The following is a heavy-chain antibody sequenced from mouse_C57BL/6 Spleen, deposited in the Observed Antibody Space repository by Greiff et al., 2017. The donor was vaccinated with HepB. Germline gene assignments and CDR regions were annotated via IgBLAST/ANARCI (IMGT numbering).Heavy chain of an antibody. CDR2: IDPETGGT. D-gene: IGHD1-1*01. Sequence: VQLQQSGAELVRPGASVTLSCKASGYTFTDYEMHWVKQTPVHGLEWIGAIDPETGGTAYNQKFKGKAILTADKSSSTAYMELRSLTSEDSAVYYCTREGGDYYGSSHWYFDVWGTGTTVTVSS. CDR3: TREGGDYYGSSHWYFDV. J-gene: IGHJ1*03. CDR1: GYTFTDYE. V-gene: IGHV1-15*01.